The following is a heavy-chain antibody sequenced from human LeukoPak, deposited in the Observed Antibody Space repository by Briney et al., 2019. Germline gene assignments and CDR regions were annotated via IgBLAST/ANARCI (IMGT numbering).Heavy chain of an antibody. CDR1: GGSISSGIYY. V-gene: IGHV4-31*03. J-gene: IGHJ6*02. CDR3: ARDGDRNGMDV. Sequence: SETLSLTCTVSGGSISSGIYYWSWMRQHPGKGLEWIGYIYNSGSTYYNPSLKSRVTISVDTSKNQFSLKLSSVTAADTAVYYCARDGDRNGMDVWGQGTTVTVSS. CDR2: IYNSGST. D-gene: IGHD3-16*02.